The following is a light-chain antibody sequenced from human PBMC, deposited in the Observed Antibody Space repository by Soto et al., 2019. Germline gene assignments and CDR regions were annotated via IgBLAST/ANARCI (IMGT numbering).Light chain of an antibody. Sequence: EIVLTQSPGTLSLSPGERATLSCRASQSVSSSYLAWYQQKPGQAPRLLIYGASSRATGIPDRFSGSGSGTEFTLTISRLEPEDSAMYYCQQYGSSPVTFGGGTKVEIK. V-gene: IGKV3-20*01. CDR3: QQYGSSPVT. CDR1: QSVSSSY. CDR2: GAS. J-gene: IGKJ4*01.